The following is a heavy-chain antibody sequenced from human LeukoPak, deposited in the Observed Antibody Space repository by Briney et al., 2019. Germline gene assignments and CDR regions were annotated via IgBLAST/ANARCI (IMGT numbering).Heavy chain of an antibody. CDR3: WTLGVLRSYGTGV. CDR1: GFTLSTYW. J-gene: IGHJ6*02. D-gene: IGHD3-10*01. Sequence: GGSLRLSCAASGFTLSTYWTHWVRQVPGKGLLWVSNINSDGSVTNYADSVKGRFTISRDHAKDTVYLQMNSLRAEDTAVYHCWTLGVLRSYGTGVWGQGTTVTVSS. CDR2: INSDGSVT. V-gene: IGHV3-74*01.